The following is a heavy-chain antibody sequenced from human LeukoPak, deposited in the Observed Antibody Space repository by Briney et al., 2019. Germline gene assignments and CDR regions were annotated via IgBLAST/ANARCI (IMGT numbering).Heavy chain of an antibody. V-gene: IGHV3-21*04. CDR2: ISSSSSYI. D-gene: IGHD3-9*01. J-gene: IGHJ4*02. CDR1: GFTFSSCS. Sequence: PGGSLRLSCAASGFTFSSCSMNRVRQAPGKGLEWVSSISSSSSYIYYADSVKGRFTISRDNAKNSLYLQMNSLRAEDTAVYYCAKAGAYDILTGYCDYWGQGTLVTVSS. CDR3: AKAGAYDILTGYCDY.